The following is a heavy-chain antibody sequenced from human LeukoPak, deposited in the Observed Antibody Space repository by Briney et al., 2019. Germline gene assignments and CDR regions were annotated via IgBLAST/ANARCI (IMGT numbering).Heavy chain of an antibody. CDR3: ARGGTYPPLLGY. D-gene: IGHD1-26*01. CDR2: ISSSSSYI. CDR1: GFTFSSYS. V-gene: IGHV3-21*01. J-gene: IGHJ4*02. Sequence: PGGSLRLSCAASGFTFSSYSMNWVRQAPGQGLEWVSSISSSSSYIYYADSVKGRLTISRDNAKNSLYLQMNSLRAEDTAVYYCARGGTYPPLLGYWGQGTLVTVSS.